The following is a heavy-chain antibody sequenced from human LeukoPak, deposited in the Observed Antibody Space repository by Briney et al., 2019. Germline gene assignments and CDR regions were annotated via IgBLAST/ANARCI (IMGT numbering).Heavy chain of an antibody. CDR2: INTYNGNT. Sequence: ASVKVSFKASGYTFTNYGITWVRQAPGQGLEWMGWINTYNGNTNYAQNLQGRVTMTTDTSTNTAYMELRSLRSDDTAMYYCARDAYSSSRLDYWGQGSLVTVSS. V-gene: IGHV1-18*01. D-gene: IGHD6-13*01. CDR3: ARDAYSSSRLDY. CDR1: GYTFTNYG. J-gene: IGHJ4*02.